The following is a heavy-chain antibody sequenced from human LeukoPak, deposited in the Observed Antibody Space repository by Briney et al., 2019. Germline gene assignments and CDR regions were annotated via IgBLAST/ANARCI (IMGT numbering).Heavy chain of an antibody. CDR3: TRTNDCGEYSYWSAYYGHHRTCSFYYMDV. J-gene: IGHJ6*03. Sequence: PGGSLRLSCTASGFSLGDYAMSWFRQAPGGGLEWVGFIRSKAYGGTTEYGASVKGRFTISRDDSKSIAHLQMNSLNIEDTAVYYCTRTNDCGEYSYWSAYYGHHRTCSFYYMDVWGKGTTVTVSS. CDR1: GFSLGDYA. D-gene: IGHD3-3*01. CDR2: IRSKAYGGTT. V-gene: IGHV3-49*03.